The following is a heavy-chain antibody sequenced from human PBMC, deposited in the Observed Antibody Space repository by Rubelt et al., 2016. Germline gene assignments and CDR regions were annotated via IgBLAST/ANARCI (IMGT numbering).Heavy chain of an antibody. CDR2: ISYDGSNK. D-gene: IGHD6-19*01. V-gene: IGHV3-30*04. CDR3: AREKRGSGSFDY. CDR1: GFTFSSYA. Sequence: QVQLVESGGGVVQPGRSLRLSCAASGFTFSSYAMHWVRQAPGKGLEWVAVISYDGSNKYYADSVKGRFTISRGNAKNTLYLQMNSLRVEDTAVYYCAREKRGSGSFDYWGQGTLVTVSS. J-gene: IGHJ4*02.